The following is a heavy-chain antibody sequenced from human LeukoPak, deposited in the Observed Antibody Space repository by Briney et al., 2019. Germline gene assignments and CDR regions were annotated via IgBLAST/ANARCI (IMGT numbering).Heavy chain of an antibody. D-gene: IGHD1-14*01. J-gene: IGHJ3*02. Sequence: PSETLSLTCTVSGGSISSYYWSWIRQPPGKGLEWIGYIYYSGSTNYNPSLKSRVTISVDTSKNQFSLKLCSVTAADTAVYYCARDGISDADAFDIWGQGTMVTVSS. V-gene: IGHV4-59*01. CDR3: ARDGISDADAFDI. CDR1: GGSISSYY. CDR2: IYYSGST.